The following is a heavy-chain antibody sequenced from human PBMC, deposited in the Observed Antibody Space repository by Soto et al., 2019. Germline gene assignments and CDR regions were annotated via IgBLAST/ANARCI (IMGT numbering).Heavy chain of an antibody. CDR3: AKLVIGYGSGNTCDDY. Sequence: VQLLESGGGLIQPGGSLRLSCAASGFTFSYGIHWLRQAPGKGLEWVAYISYDSSNKFYGDSVKGRFTISRDNSKNTQFLQMNSLRAEDTAVYYCAKLVIGYGSGNTCDDYWCQGTLVAVSS. D-gene: IGHD2-15*01. CDR2: ISYDSSNK. J-gene: IGHJ4*02. CDR1: GFTFSYG. V-gene: IGHV3-30*18.